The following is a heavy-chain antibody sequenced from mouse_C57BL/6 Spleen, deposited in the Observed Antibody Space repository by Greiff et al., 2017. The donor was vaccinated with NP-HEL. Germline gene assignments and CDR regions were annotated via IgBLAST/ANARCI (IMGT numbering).Heavy chain of an antibody. CDR3: AREEVGFY. V-gene: IGHV3-6*01. J-gene: IGHJ3*01. CDR2: ISYDGSN. D-gene: IGHD1-1*02. Sequence: EVKLLESGPGLVKPSQSLSLTCSVTGYSITSGYYWNWIRQFPGNKLEWMGYISYDGSNNYNPSLKNRISITRDTSKNQFFLKLNSVTTEDTATYYCAREEVGFYWGQGTLVTVSA. CDR1: GYSITSGYY.